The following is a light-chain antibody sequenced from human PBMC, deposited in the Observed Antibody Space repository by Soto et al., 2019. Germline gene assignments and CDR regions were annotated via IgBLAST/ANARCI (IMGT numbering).Light chain of an antibody. CDR1: SSDVESYNL. J-gene: IGLJ1*01. Sequence: QSALTQPASVSGSPGQSITISCTGTSSDVESYNLVSWYQQHPGKAPKVMIYDVSKRPSGVPDRFSGSKSGNTASLTLSGLHAEDEADYYCCSYAGSYTFYVFGTGTKLTVL. CDR3: CSYAGSYTFYV. V-gene: IGLV2-11*01. CDR2: DVS.